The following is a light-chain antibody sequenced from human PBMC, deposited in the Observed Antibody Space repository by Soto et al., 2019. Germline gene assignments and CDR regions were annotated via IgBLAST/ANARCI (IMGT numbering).Light chain of an antibody. V-gene: IGKV1-5*01. CDR2: DAS. Sequence: DIQMTQSPSTLSASVGDRVTITCRASQCISCWWAWYQQKPGKAPKLLIYDASSLESGVPSRFTGSAAGTECTLSLSRLQPDDFATYYGQQYKRYSLTFGGGTKVVLK. CDR1: QCISCW. J-gene: IGKJ4*01. CDR3: QQYKRYSLT.